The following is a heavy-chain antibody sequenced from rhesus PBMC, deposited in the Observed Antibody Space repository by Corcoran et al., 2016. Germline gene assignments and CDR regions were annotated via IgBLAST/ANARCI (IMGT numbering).Heavy chain of an antibody. CDR1: GYSISSNY. CDR3: ARVVSSCTSGRYFDY. Sequence: QVQLQESGPGLVKPSETLSLTCAVSGYSISSNYWSWIRQPPGKGLEWIGYIYDSSGSTYYNPSLKSRVNNATDTSKNQFSRKLSTVTAADTAVYYCARVVSSCTSGRYFDYWGQGVLVTVSS. D-gene: IGHD2-2*01. V-gene: IGHV4-147*01. CDR2: IYDSSGST. J-gene: IGHJ4*01.